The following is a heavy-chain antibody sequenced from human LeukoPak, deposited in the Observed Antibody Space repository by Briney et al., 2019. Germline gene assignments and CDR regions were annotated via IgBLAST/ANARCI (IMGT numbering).Heavy chain of an antibody. CDR1: GVIISSYA. Sequence: GGSLRLSCAASGVIISSYAMSWVRQAPGKGLEWVSAINGRGDNTYYADFVKGRFTISRDNSKSTVYLQMNSLRTEDTAVYYCAKDRVSPGFNWFDPWGQGIPVTVSS. J-gene: IGHJ5*02. CDR2: INGRGDNT. D-gene: IGHD2/OR15-2a*01. V-gene: IGHV3-23*01. CDR3: AKDRVSPGFNWFDP.